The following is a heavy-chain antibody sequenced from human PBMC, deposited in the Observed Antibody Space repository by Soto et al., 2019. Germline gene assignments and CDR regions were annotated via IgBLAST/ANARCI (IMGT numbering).Heavy chain of an antibody. Sequence: QVQLQESGPGLVKPSETLSLTCIVSGGSISNYYWSWIRQPPGKGLAWIGYIYYSGSTNYNPSLPSRVTISVDTSKNQFSLKLSSVTAAATAVYYCARPRYGYGVYYFAYWGQGTLVTVSS. CDR3: ARPRYGYGVYYFAY. J-gene: IGHJ4*02. CDR2: IYYSGST. CDR1: GGSISNYY. V-gene: IGHV4-59*08. D-gene: IGHD5-18*01.